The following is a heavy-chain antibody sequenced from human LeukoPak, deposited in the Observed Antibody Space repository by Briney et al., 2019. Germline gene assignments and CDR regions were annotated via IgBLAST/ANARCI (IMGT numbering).Heavy chain of an antibody. CDR2: INPNSGGT. D-gene: IGHD6-13*01. J-gene: IGHJ4*02. V-gene: IGHV1-2*02. CDR3: ARVVVGVKRGVQQLDYYFDY. Sequence: ASVKVSCKASGYTFTGYYMHWVRQAPGQGLEWMGWINPNSGGTNYAQKFQGRVTMTRDASISTAYMELSRLRSDDTAVYYCARVVVGVKRGVQQLDYYFDYWGQGTLVTVSS. CDR1: GYTFTGYY.